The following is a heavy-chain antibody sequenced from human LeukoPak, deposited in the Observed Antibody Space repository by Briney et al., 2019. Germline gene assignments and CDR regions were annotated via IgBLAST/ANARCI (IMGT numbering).Heavy chain of an antibody. J-gene: IGHJ4*02. V-gene: IGHV3-23*01. D-gene: IGHD3-9*01. CDR2: ISGRDDST. Sequence: GGSLRLSCAASGFTFKNYAMTWVRQAPGKGLQWVSAISGRDDSTYYADSVKGQFTISRDISKNTLFLQMNNLRADDTAVYYCAKWGDYDVLTGYYDSDYWGQGTLVTVSS. CDR3: AKWGDYDVLTGYYDSDY. CDR1: GFTFKNYA.